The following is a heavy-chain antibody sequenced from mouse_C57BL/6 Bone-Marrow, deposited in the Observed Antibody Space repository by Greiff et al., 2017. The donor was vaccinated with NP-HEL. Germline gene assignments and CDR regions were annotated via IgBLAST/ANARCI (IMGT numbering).Heavy chain of an antibody. Sequence: VQLKQSGAELVRPGASVKLSCTASGFNIKDDYMHWVKQRPEQGLEWIGWIDPENGDTEYASKFQGKATITADTSSNTAYLQLSSLTSEDTAVYYCTTGDYYYLWYFDVWGTGTTVTVSS. J-gene: IGHJ1*03. CDR1: GFNIKDDY. CDR2: IDPENGDT. CDR3: TTGDYYYLWYFDV. D-gene: IGHD1-1*01. V-gene: IGHV14-4*01.